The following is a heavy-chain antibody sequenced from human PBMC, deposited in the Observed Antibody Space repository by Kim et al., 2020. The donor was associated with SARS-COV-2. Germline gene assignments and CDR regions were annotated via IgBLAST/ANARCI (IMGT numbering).Heavy chain of an antibody. CDR2: IYYSGST. CDR3: ARRDCSSTSCYIHYFDY. V-gene: IGHV4-39*01. D-gene: IGHD2-2*02. J-gene: IGHJ4*02. Sequence: SETLSLTCTVSGGSISSSSYYWGWIRQPPGKGLEWIGSIYYSGSTYYNPSLKSRVTISVDMSKNQFSLKLSSVTAADTAVYYCARRDCSSTSCYIHYFDYWGQGTLVTVSS. CDR1: GGSISSSSYY.